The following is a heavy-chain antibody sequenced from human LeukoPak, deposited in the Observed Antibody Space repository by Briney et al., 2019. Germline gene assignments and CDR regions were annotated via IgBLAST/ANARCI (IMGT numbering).Heavy chain of an antibody. CDR2: ISGSGGST. CDR3: ANEDWFDP. V-gene: IGHV3-23*01. Sequence: GGSLRLSCAASGFTFNNYAMNWVRQAPGKGLEWVSSISGSGGSTYSADSVKGRFTISRDNSKNTLYLQMNSLRAEDTAVYYCANEDWFDPWGQGTLVTDSS. J-gene: IGHJ5*02. CDR1: GFTFNNYA.